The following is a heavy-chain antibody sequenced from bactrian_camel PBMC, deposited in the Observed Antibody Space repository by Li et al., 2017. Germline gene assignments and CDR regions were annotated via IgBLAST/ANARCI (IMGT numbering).Heavy chain of an antibody. CDR3: AAAKYILGPSLLAQGKYKS. V-gene: IGHV3S55*01. Sequence: QVQLVESGGGSVQAGGSLRLSCAASGFTYSSYWMAWFRRAPGKEREGVAAIATGGRTYYADSVKGRFTISQDNAKNTLYLQMSSLKPEDTAMYYCAAAKYILGPSLLAQGKYKSWGQGTQVTVS. CDR1: GFTYSSYW. CDR2: IATGGRT. D-gene: IGHD1*01. J-gene: IGHJ4*01.